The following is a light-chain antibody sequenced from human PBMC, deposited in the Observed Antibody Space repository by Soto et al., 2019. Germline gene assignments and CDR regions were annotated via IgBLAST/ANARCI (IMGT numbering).Light chain of an antibody. V-gene: IGKV3-11*01. CDR2: DAF. CDR1: QSVSTN. CDR3: QHRSNAPRT. Sequence: EIVLTQSPATLSLSPGERATLSCRASQSVSTNLAWYQQKPGQAPRLLIYDAFNRATGIPARFSGSGSGTYFILTISSLEHEDFADYCCQHRSNAPRTFGQGTKVDIK. J-gene: IGKJ1*01.